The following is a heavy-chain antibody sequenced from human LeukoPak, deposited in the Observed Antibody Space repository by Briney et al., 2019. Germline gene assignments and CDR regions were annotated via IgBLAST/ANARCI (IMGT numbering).Heavy chain of an antibody. Sequence: GSLRLSCAASGFTFSSYAMSWVRQPPGKGLEWIGSIYYSGSTYYNPSLKSRVTISVDTSKNQFSLKLSSVTAADTAVYYCARGYYDFWSGYLDWFDPWGQGTLVTVSS. J-gene: IGHJ5*02. D-gene: IGHD3-3*01. CDR2: IYYSGST. CDR3: ARGYYDFWSGYLDWFDP. V-gene: IGHV4-39*07. CDR1: GFTFSSYA.